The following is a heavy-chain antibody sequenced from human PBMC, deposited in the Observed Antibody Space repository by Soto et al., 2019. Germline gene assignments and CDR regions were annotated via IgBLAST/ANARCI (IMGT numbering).Heavy chain of an antibody. CDR3: ARDEAYKWNDGGWFDP. J-gene: IGHJ5*02. CDR1: GYTFTSYG. Sequence: QVQLVQSGAEVKKPGASVKVSCKASGYTFTSYGISWVRQASGQGLEWMGWISAYNGNTKYAQKVQGKINKTTDTSTSNAYMELRSLRSDDTAVYYCARDEAYKWNDGGWFDPWGQGTLVTVSS. V-gene: IGHV1-18*01. CDR2: ISAYNGNT. D-gene: IGHD1-1*01.